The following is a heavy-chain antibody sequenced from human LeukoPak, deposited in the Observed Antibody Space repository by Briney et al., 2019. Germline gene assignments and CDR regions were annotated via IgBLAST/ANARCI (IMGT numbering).Heavy chain of an antibody. V-gene: IGHV4-39*07. CDR2: IYYSGST. CDR3: ARGRSYWEY. Sequence: PSETLSLTCTVSGGSISSSSYYWGWIRQPPGKGLEWIGSIYYSGSTYYNPSLKSRVTISVDTSKNQFSLKLSSVTAADTAVYYCARGRSYWEYWGQGTLVTVSS. J-gene: IGHJ4*02. D-gene: IGHD2-8*02. CDR1: GGSISSSSYY.